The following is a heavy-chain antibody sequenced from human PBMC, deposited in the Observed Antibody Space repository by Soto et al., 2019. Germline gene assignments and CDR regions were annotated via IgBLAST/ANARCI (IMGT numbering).Heavy chain of an antibody. CDR1: GFTFDDYA. CDR2: ISWNSGSI. CDR3: AKDIKAIFGVVNDAFDI. J-gene: IGHJ3*02. V-gene: IGHV3-9*01. Sequence: PGGSLRLSCAASGFTFDDYAMHWVRQAPGKGLEWVSGISWNSGSIGCADSVKGRFTISRDNAKNSLYLQMNSLRAEDTALYYCAKDIKAIFGVVNDAFDIWGQGTMVTVSS. D-gene: IGHD3-3*01.